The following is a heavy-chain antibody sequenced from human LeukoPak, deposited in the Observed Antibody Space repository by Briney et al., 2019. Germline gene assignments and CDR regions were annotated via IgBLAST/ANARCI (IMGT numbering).Heavy chain of an antibody. J-gene: IGHJ4*02. CDR1: GYTFTGYY. CDR2: INPNSGGT. D-gene: IGHD3-22*01. V-gene: IGHV1-2*02. Sequence: ASVKLSCKASGYTFTGYYMHWVRQAPGQGLEWMGWINPNSGGTNYAEKLQGRVTMTRDTSISTAYMQLSRLRSDDTAVYYCARVWDYYDSSGYVGYWGQGTLVTVSS. CDR3: ARVWDYYDSSGYVGY.